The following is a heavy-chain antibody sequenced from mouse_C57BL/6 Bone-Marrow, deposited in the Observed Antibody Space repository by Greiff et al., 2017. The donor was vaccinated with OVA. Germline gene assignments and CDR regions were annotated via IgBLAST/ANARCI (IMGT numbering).Heavy chain of an antibody. CDR1: GYTFTSYW. Sequence: QVQLQQPGTELVKPGASVKLSCKASGYTFTSYWMHWVKQRPGQGLEWIGNINPSNGGTNYNEKFKSKATLTVDKSSSTAYMQLSNLTSEDSADYDCARFNYYGSSFWFAYWGQGTLVTVSA. CDR3: ARFNYYGSSFWFAY. D-gene: IGHD1-1*01. V-gene: IGHV1-53*01. J-gene: IGHJ3*01. CDR2: INPSNGGT.